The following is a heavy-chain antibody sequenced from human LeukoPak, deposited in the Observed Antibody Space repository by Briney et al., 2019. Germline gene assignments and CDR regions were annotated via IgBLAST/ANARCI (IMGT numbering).Heavy chain of an antibody. CDR2: ISAYNGNT. CDR3: ARPMITFGGALSWFDP. V-gene: IGHV1-18*01. CDR1: GYTFTSYA. D-gene: IGHD3-16*01. J-gene: IGHJ5*02. Sequence: ASVKVSCKASGYTFTSYAMHWVRQAPGQGLEWMGWISAYNGNTNYAQKLQGRVTMTTDTSTSTAYMELRSLRSDDTAVYYCARPMITFGGALSWFDPWGQGTLVTVSS.